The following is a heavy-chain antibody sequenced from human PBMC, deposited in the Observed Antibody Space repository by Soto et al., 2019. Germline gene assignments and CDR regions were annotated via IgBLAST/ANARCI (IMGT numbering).Heavy chain of an antibody. Sequence: ASVKVSCKASGYTFTSYYMHWVRQAPGQGLEWMGIINPSGGSTSYAQKFQGRVTMTRDTSTSTVYMELSSLRSEDTAVYYCARVKKAAGPKDAFDIWGQGTMVTVSS. D-gene: IGHD6-13*01. CDR1: GYTFTSYY. V-gene: IGHV1-46*01. CDR2: INPSGGST. CDR3: ARVKKAAGPKDAFDI. J-gene: IGHJ3*02.